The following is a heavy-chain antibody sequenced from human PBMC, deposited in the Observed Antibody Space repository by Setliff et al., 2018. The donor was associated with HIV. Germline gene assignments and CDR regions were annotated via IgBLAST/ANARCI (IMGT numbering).Heavy chain of an antibody. J-gene: IGHJ4*02. CDR1: GYTFTSYD. CDR2: MNPNSGNT. D-gene: IGHD6-19*01. Sequence: GASVKVSCKASGYTFTSYDINWVRQAPGQGLEWMGWMNPNSGNTGYARKFQGRITMTRNTSITTAYMELSSLGSEDTAVYYCARVIGYFSGWYLKYWGQGTPGTVPQ. V-gene: IGHV1-8*02. CDR3: ARVIGYFSGWYLKY.